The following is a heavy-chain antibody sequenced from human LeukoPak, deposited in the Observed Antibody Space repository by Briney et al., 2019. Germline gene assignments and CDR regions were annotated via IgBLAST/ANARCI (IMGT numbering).Heavy chain of an antibody. J-gene: IGHJ4*02. CDR1: GFTFSSYA. CDR2: ISYDGSNK. Sequence: PGGSLRLSCAASGFTFSSYAMHWVRQAPGKGLEWVAVISYDGSNKYYADSVKGRFTISRDNSKNTLYLQMNSLRAEDTAVYYCAKGLRPHSSGWYFFDYWGQGTLVTVSS. D-gene: IGHD6-19*01. V-gene: IGHV3-30-3*01. CDR3: AKGLRPHSSGWYFFDY.